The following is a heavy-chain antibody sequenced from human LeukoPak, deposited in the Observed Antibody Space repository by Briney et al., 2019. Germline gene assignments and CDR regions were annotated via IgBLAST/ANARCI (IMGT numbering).Heavy chain of an antibody. Sequence: PGGSLRLSCAASTFTFNSHWMSWVRQAPGKGLEWVATIKRDGLEMYYVDPVKGRFTISRDNAKNSVYLQMNSLRTEDTAVYYCAKLSWENYFHYWGQGTLVTVSS. CDR1: TFTFNSHW. CDR2: IKRDGLEM. D-gene: IGHD6-13*01. V-gene: IGHV3-7*01. CDR3: AKLSWENYFHY. J-gene: IGHJ4*02.